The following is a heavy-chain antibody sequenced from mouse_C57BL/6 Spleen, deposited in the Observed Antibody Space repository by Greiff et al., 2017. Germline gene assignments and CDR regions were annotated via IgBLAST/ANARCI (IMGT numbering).Heavy chain of an antibody. J-gene: IGHJ1*03. CDR3: ARGDYGSRAPRFDV. V-gene: IGHV1-53*01. CDR1: GYTFTSYW. CDR2: INPSNGGT. D-gene: IGHD1-1*01. Sequence: QVQLQQPGTELVKPGASVKLSCKASGYTFTSYWMHWVKQRPGQGLEWIGNINPSNGGTNYNEKFKRKATLTVDKSSSTAYMQLSSLTSEDSAVYYFARGDYGSRAPRFDVWGTGTTVTVSS.